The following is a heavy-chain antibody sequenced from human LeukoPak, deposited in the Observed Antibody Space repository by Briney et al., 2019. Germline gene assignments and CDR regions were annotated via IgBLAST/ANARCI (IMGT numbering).Heavy chain of an antibody. CDR1: GYTFTSYD. Sequence: ASVKVSCKASGYTFTSYDINWVRQATGQGLEWMGWMNPNSGNTGYAQKFQGRVTMTRNTPISTAYMEQSSLRSEDTAVYYCARRKYCSGGSCSPVFYYWGQGTLVTVSS. CDR3: ARRKYCSGGSCSPVFYY. CDR2: MNPNSGNT. J-gene: IGHJ4*02. D-gene: IGHD2-15*01. V-gene: IGHV1-8*01.